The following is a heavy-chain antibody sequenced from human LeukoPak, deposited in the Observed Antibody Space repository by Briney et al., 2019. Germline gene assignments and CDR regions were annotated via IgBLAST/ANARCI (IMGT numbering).Heavy chain of an antibody. CDR1: GGTFSSYA. Sequence: ASVKVSCKASGGTFSSYAISWVRQAPGQGLELMGGIIPIFGTANCAQKFQGRGTITTDESTSTAYMELSSLRSEDTAVYYCARGVRYFDWLQPMDVWGKGTTVTVYS. J-gene: IGHJ6*03. CDR2: IIPIFGTA. CDR3: ARGVRYFDWLQPMDV. D-gene: IGHD3-9*01. V-gene: IGHV1-69*05.